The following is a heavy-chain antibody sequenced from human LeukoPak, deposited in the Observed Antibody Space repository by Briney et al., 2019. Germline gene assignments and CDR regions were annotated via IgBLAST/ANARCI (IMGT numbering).Heavy chain of an antibody. V-gene: IGHV4-30-4*01. CDR2: ISYSGST. CDR1: GDSISTGEYY. D-gene: IGHD1-26*01. J-gene: IGHJ4*02. CDR3: ARDTVIPHSQVGTTRD. Sequence: SEILSPTCPVAGDSISTGEYYWSWIRRPPGKGLEWIGYISYSGSTYYNPSLKSRVAISVDTSKNQFSLKLSSVTAADTAVYYCARDTVIPHSQVGTTRDWGQGTLVTVSS.